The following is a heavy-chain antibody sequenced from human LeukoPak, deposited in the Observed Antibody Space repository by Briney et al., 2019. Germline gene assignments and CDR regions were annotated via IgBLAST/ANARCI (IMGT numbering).Heavy chain of an antibody. CDR2: IIPIFGTA. CDR3: ARGTVVPAAENWFDP. CDR1: GGTFSSYA. D-gene: IGHD2-2*01. Sequence: GASVKVSCKASGGTFSSYAISWVRQAPGQGLEWMGGIIPIFGTANYAQKFQGRVTITADESTSTAYMELSSLRSEDTAVYYCARGTVVPAAENWFDPWGQGTLVTVSS. J-gene: IGHJ5*02. V-gene: IGHV1-69*13.